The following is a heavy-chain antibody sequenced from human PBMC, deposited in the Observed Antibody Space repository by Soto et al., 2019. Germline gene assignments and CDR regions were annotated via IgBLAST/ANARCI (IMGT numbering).Heavy chain of an antibody. CDR1: GDSISNYY. D-gene: IGHD3-10*01. CDR2: MYNNGGINYGGI. CDR3: SGDYNSGSYRLDY. Sequence: QVQLQESGPGLVTPSETLSLTCTVSGDSISNYYWNWIRQPPGKGLVWNVYMYNNGGINYGGINYNPSLRRRVTMSVDTSKNQISLKLRSVTAADTAVYYCSGDYNSGSYRLDYWGPGILVTVSS. V-gene: IGHV4-59*13. J-gene: IGHJ4*02.